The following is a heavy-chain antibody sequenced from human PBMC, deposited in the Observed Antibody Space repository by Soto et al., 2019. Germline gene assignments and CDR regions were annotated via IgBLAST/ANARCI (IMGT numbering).Heavy chain of an antibody. CDR2: INHSGST. CDR3: ARDGVATVTSQYYGMDV. CDR1: GGSFSGYF. D-gene: IGHD4-17*01. Sequence: SETLTLACAVYGGSFSGYFWSWFSQPPGKGLGWIGDINHSGSTNYNPSLKSRVTISVDTSKNQFSLKLSSVTAADTAVYCCARDGVATVTSQYYGMDVWGQGTKATGSS. V-gene: IGHV4-34*01. J-gene: IGHJ6*01.